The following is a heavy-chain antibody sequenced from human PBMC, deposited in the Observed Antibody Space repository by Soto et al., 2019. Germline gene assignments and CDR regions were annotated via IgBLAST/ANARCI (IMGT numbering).Heavy chain of an antibody. D-gene: IGHD5-18*01. V-gene: IGHV3-30*03. J-gene: IGHJ4*02. CDR1: GFAFSSYG. CDR3: VSDRGYGHASVPYS. CDR2: ISYDGSLQ. Sequence: QAHLVESGGGVVQPGRSLRLSCAASGFAFSSYGMHWVRQAPGTGLEWVAVISYDGSLQHYADSVKGRFTISRDNSKNMVLLQMSSLRAEDTAVYYCVSDRGYGHASVPYSWGQGTLVSVSS.